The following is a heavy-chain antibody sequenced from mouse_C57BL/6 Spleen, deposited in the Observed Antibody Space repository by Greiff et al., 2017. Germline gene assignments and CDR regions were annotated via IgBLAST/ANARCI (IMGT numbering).Heavy chain of an antibody. D-gene: IGHD2-5*01. CDR3: ARSGSNYDYYAMDY. CDR2: INPSSGYT. Sequence: QVQLQQSGAELAKPGASVKLSCKASGYTFTSYWMHWVKQRPGQGLEWIGYINPSSGYTKYNQKFKDKATLTADTSSSTAYMPLSSLTYEDSAVYYCARSGSNYDYYAMDYWGQGTSVTVSS. CDR1: GYTFTSYW. J-gene: IGHJ4*01. V-gene: IGHV1-7*01.